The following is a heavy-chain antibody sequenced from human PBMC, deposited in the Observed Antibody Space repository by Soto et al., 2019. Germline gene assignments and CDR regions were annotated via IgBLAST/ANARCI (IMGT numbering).Heavy chain of an antibody. D-gene: IGHD3-16*01. J-gene: IGHJ5*02. CDR3: AHIPNYYQYDWFDP. Sequence: QITLKESGPTLVKPTQTLTLTCTFSRFSLTTRGVGVGWIRQPPGKALECLALIYWDDDKRYSPSLQSRLSITKDTSKNQVVLTMTNVDPVDTATYYCAHIPNYYQYDWFDPWGQGTQVSVSS. CDR2: IYWDDDK. CDR1: RFSLTTRGVG. V-gene: IGHV2-5*02.